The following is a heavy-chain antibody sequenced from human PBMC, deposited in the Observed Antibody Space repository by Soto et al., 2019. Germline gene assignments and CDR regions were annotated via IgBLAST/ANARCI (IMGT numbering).Heavy chain of an antibody. CDR1: GFTLSSYA. CDR3: ATRSGYYYTIDY. V-gene: IGHV3-23*01. D-gene: IGHD3-22*01. Sequence: GGSLRLSCAASGFTLSSYAMSWVRQAPGKGLEWVSGKGLEWVSAISGSGGSTYYADSVKGRFTISRDNSKNTLYLQMNSLRAEDTAIYYCATRSGYYYTIDYWGQGTLVTVSS. J-gene: IGHJ4*02. CDR2: ISGSGGST.